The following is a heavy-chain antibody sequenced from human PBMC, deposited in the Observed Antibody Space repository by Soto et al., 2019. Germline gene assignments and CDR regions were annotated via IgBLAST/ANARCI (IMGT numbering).Heavy chain of an antibody. D-gene: IGHD3-10*01. CDR1: GYTFTSYA. CDR3: ARDPTQFEGSGSPHYMDV. V-gene: IGHV1-3*01. J-gene: IGHJ6*03. CDR2: INAGNGNT. Sequence: ASVKVSCKASGYTFTSYAMHWVRQAPGQRLEWMGWINAGNGNTKYSQKFQGRVTITRDTSASTAYMELSSLRSEDTAVYYCARDPTQFEGSGSPHYMDVWGKGTTVTVSS.